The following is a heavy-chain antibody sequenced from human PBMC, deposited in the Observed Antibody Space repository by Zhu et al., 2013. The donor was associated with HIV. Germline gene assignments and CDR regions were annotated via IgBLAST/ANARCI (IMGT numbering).Heavy chain of an antibody. J-gene: IGHJ3*01. CDR2: ISLYNGNT. V-gene: IGHV1-18*04. Sequence: QVQLVQSGAEVKKPGASVRVSCKASGYTFTTYYIHWVRQAPGQGLEWMGWISLYNGNTKYSQKIQDRVAMTTDTSTTTVYMELWSLTFDDTAMYFCARAGKXTSDPDLWGQGTMVIVSS. CDR1: GYTFTTYY. CDR3: ARAGKXTSDPDL. D-gene: IGHD1-26*01.